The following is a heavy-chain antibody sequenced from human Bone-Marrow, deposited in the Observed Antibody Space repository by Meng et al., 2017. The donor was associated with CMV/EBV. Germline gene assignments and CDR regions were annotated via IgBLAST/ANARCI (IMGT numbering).Heavy chain of an antibody. CDR1: GFTFSSYA. CDR3: GTERLGGATALDY. Sequence: GESLKISCAASGFTFSSYAMSWVRQAPGKGLEWVANIKEDGTKTYYVDSVKGRFTISRDNAKNSLYLQMNGLRVEDTAVYYCGTERLGGATALDYWGQGTLVTVSS. CDR2: IKEDGTKT. J-gene: IGHJ4*02. V-gene: IGHV3-7*01. D-gene: IGHD1-26*01.